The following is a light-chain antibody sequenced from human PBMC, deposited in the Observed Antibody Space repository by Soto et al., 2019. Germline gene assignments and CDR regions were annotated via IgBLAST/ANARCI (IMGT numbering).Light chain of an antibody. CDR3: QKYNSAPHT. CDR1: QGISNY. CDR2: AAS. V-gene: IGKV1-27*01. Sequence: DIQMTQSPSSLSASVGDRVTITCRASQGISNYLAWYQQKPGKVPKLLIYAASTLQSGVPSRLSGSGSGTDFIRTIRSLQPEDVATYYCQKYNSAPHTFGQGTKLEIK. J-gene: IGKJ2*01.